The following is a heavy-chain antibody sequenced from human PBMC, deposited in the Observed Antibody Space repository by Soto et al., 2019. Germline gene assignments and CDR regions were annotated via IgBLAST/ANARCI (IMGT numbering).Heavy chain of an antibody. CDR1: SGPDRSHN. CDR2: VYYTGDT. Sequence: QVQLQQSGPRLVKPSETLSLTCTVSSGPDRSHNWGWIRQPPGRGLEWIGYVYYTGDTAYNPSLRGRVTIXAXTXXNAISVTLNSVTAADTAVYYCARQGIDYLHGLVDVWGQGTTVSVSS. D-gene: IGHD4-17*01. CDR3: ARQGIDYLHGLVDV. V-gene: IGHV4-59*08. J-gene: IGHJ6*02.